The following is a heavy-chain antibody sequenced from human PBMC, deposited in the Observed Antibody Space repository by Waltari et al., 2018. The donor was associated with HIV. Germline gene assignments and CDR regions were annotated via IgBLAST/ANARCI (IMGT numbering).Heavy chain of an antibody. J-gene: IGHJ4*02. CDR2: ISGSGSTR. D-gene: IGHD3-22*01. CDR1: GFTFSSYE. CDR3: AATRYYYDSSGR. Sequence: EVQVVESGGGLVQPGGSLRLSCAASGFTFSSYEMNWVRQAPGKGLEWLSYISGSGSTRYYADSVKGRFTISRDNAKNSLYLQMNSLRAEDTAVYYCAATRYYYDSSGRWGQGTLVTVSS. V-gene: IGHV3-48*03.